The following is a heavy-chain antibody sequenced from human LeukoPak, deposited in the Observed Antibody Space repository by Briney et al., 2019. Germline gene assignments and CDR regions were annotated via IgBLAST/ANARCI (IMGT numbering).Heavy chain of an antibody. CDR3: ARRWNARLYNWFDP. J-gene: IGHJ5*02. D-gene: IGHD1-1*01. CDR1: GGSFSGYY. Sequence: PSETLSLTCAVYGGSFSGYYWSWIRQPPGKGLECIGEINHSGSTNYNPSLKSRVTISVDTSKNHFSLKVSSVTAADTAVYYCARRWNARLYNWFDPWGQGTLVTVSS. CDR2: INHSGST. V-gene: IGHV4-34*01.